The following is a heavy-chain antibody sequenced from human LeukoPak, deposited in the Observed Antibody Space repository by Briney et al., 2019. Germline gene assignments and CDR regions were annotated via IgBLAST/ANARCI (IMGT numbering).Heavy chain of an antibody. D-gene: IGHD1-26*01. CDR1: GFTFSSYT. J-gene: IGHJ4*02. Sequence: PGGSLRLSCAASGFTFSSYTVSWVRQAPGKGLEWVSSITSSSSYIYYADSVKGRFTISRDNAKNSLYLQMNSLRAEDTAVYYCARGASGSYYTLFDHWGQGTLVTVSS. CDR3: ARGASGSYYTLFDH. V-gene: IGHV3-21*01. CDR2: ITSSSSYI.